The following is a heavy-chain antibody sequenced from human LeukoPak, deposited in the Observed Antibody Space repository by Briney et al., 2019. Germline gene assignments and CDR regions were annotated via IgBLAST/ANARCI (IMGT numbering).Heavy chain of an antibody. Sequence: GGSLRLSCAASGFTFSSYAMHWVRQAPGKGLEWVAVISYDGSNKYYADSVKGRFTISRDNSKNTLYLQMNSLRAEDTAVYYCARDLDDASDYWGQGTLVTVSS. CDR3: ARDLDDASDY. CDR2: ISYDGSNK. V-gene: IGHV3-30*01. CDR1: GFTFSSYA. J-gene: IGHJ4*02. D-gene: IGHD2-2*01.